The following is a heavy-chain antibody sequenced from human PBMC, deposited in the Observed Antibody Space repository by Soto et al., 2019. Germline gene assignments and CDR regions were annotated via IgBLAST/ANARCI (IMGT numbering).Heavy chain of an antibody. J-gene: IGHJ4*02. D-gene: IGHD2-21*02. CDR2: ITITGDTT. CDR1: GFIFTTSD. CDR3: AKGGGGDHGY. V-gene: IGHV3-23*04. Sequence: EVQLVESEGGLVQPGGSLRLSCEASGFIFTTSDMSWVRQAPGKGLEWISSITITGDTTHYADYVKGRFTISRDNSRNTVYLQMNSRGADDAAVYYCAKGGGGDHGYWGQGTLVAVSS.